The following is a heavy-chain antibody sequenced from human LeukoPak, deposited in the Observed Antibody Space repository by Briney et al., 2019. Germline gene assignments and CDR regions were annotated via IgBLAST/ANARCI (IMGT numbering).Heavy chain of an antibody. D-gene: IGHD2-8*02. Sequence: SETLSLTCAVSGGSISSSNWWSWVRQPPGKRLELIGEIHASGSTNYNPSLKSRVTISVDKSKNQFSLKLNSVTAADTAVYYCARGTGGSHSYNFDVWGQGTLVTVSS. J-gene: IGHJ4*02. CDR1: GGSISSSNW. CDR2: IHASGST. CDR3: ARGTGGSHSYNFDV. V-gene: IGHV4-4*02.